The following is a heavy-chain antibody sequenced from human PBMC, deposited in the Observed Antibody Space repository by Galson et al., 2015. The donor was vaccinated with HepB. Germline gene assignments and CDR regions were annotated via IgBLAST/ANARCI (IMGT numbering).Heavy chain of an antibody. Sequence: SLRLSCAASEFSFEDYDMHWVRQVPGKGLEWVSSISWNSGSIGYADSVKGRFTISRDNAKNSLYLQLNSLTAEDTAVYYCARDSGASGNYFLSYYFDNWGQGTLVTVSS. CDR1: EFSFEDYD. CDR2: ISWNSGSI. J-gene: IGHJ4*02. D-gene: IGHD1-26*01. V-gene: IGHV3-9*01. CDR3: ARDSGASGNYFLSYYFDN.